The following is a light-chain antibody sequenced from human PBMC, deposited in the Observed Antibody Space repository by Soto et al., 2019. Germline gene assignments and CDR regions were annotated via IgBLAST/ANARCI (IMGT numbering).Light chain of an antibody. CDR3: AAWDDNLTGGV. V-gene: IGLV1-44*01. CDR1: SSNIGSNT. Sequence: QSVLTQPPSASGTPGQRVTISCSGSSSNIGSNTVNWYQQLPGTAPKLLIYNNDQRPSGVPDRFSGSKSGTSASLAISGLQSDDEADYYCAAWDDNLTGGVFGGGTKLTVL. J-gene: IGLJ2*01. CDR2: NND.